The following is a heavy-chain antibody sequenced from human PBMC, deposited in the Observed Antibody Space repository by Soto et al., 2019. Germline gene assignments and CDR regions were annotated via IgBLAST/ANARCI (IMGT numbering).Heavy chain of an antibody. CDR3: ARLRLPSDRRIAAAGNPIYYYYYGMDV. CDR1: GYSFTSYW. J-gene: IGHJ6*02. V-gene: IGHV5-51*01. CDR2: IYPGDSDT. D-gene: IGHD6-13*01. Sequence: PGESLKISCKGSGYSFTSYWIGWVRQMPGKGLEWMGIIYPGDSDTRYSPSFQGQVTISADKSISTAYLQWSSLKASDTAMYYCARLRLPSDRRIAAAGNPIYYYYYGMDVWGQGTTVTVSS.